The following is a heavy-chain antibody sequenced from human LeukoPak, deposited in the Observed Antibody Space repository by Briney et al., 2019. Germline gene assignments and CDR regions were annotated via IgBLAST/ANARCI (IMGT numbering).Heavy chain of an antibody. CDR1: GFTFSSFA. CDR2: INSNGDST. CDR3: MKRYTSSYYFDY. Sequence: GGSLRLSCSASGFTFSSFAMHWVRQAPGKGLEYVSAINSNGDSTYYADSVKGRFTISRDNSKNTLYLQMSSLRAEDTAVYYCMKRYTSSYYFDYWGQGTLVTVSS. V-gene: IGHV3-64D*09. D-gene: IGHD6-6*01. J-gene: IGHJ4*02.